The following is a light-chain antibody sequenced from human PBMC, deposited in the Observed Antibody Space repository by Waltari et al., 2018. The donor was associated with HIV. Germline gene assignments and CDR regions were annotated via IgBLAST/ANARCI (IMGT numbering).Light chain of an antibody. V-gene: IGLV2-23*01. CDR1: SSDVGSYNF. CDR3: CSYAGSSTYVV. J-gene: IGLJ2*01. CDR2: EGD. Sequence: QSALTQPASVSGSPGQSITISCPGTSSDVGSYNFVSCYQQHPGTAPKLIIYEGDKRPSGVSYRFSGSKSGSTASLTISGLQAEDEADYYCCSYAGSSTYVVFGGGTQLTVL.